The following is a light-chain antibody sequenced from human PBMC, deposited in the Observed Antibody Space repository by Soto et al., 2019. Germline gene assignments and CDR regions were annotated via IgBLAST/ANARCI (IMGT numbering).Light chain of an antibody. V-gene: IGKV1-12*01. CDR2: AAS. CDR1: ERINTY. J-gene: IGKJ4*01. CDR3: QQANSPPLT. Sequence: DIQMTQSPSSVSASVGDRVTITCRASERINTYLAWYQQQPGKAPKLLIYAASSLQSGVPSRFSGSGSGTEFTHTISNLQPEDFATYYCQQANSPPLTFGGGTKVDIK.